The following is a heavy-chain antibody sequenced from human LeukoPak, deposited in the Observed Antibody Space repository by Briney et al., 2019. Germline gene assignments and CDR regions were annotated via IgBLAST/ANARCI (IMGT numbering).Heavy chain of an antibody. V-gene: IGHV4-38-2*02. CDR2: IYHSGST. Sequence: PSETLSLTCTVSGYSLSSGYYWGWIRQPPGKGLEWIGSIYHSGSTYYNPSLKSRVTISVDTSKNQFSLKLSSVTAADTAVYYCARGRGGGLVVAATTPSHTLNWFDPWGQGTLVTVSS. J-gene: IGHJ5*02. CDR3: ARGRGGGLVVAATTPSHTLNWFDP. CDR1: GYSLSSGYY. D-gene: IGHD2-15*01.